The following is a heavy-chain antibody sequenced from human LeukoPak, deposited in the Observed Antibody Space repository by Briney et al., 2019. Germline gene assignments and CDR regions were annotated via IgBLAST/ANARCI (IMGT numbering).Heavy chain of an antibody. CDR3: ARADYVWGSYRKGYYYYMDV. D-gene: IGHD3-16*02. CDR2: IYYSGST. J-gene: IGHJ6*03. Sequence: SETLSLTCTVSGGSISSYYWSWIRQPPGKGLEWIGYIYYSGSTNYNPSLKSRVTISVDTSKNQFSLKLSSVTAADTAVYYCARADYVWGSYRKGYYYYMDVWGKGTTVTVSS. V-gene: IGHV4-59*01. CDR1: GGSISSYY.